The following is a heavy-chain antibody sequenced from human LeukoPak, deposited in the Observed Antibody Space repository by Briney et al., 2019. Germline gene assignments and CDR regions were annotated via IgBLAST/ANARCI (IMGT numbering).Heavy chain of an antibody. D-gene: IGHD3-10*01. CDR1: GGSISPLY. CDR2: IYYSGTT. Sequence: SETLSLTCTVSGGSISPLYWSWIRQPPGKGLEFIGYIYYSGTTNYNPSLKSRVTLSVDTSKNQFSLKLSSVTAADTAVYYCVRGGVAAKYYFDSWGQGTLVTVSS. J-gene: IGHJ4*02. V-gene: IGHV4-59*11. CDR3: VRGGVAAKYYFDS.